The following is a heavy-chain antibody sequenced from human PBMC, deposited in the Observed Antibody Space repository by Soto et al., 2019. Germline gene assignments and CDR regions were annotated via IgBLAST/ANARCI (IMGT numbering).Heavy chain of an antibody. CDR3: ASLYPYYDILTGSQIYGFDF. CDR1: GGSISIGTDY. Sequence: SETLSLTCTVSGGSISIGTDYWGWIRQAPGKGLEWIGNIHYSGSTSYNTYLKSRVTISVDTSKNQISLKLSSVTAADTAVYYCASLYPYYDILTGSQIYGFDFWGQGTMVTVSS. V-gene: IGHV4-39*01. J-gene: IGHJ3*01. D-gene: IGHD3-9*01. CDR2: IHYSGST.